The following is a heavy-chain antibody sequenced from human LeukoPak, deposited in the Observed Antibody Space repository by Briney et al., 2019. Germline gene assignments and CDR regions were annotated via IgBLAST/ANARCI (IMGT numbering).Heavy chain of an antibody. D-gene: IGHD3-10*01. CDR2: INSDGSST. V-gene: IGHV3-74*01. J-gene: IGHJ4*02. CDR1: GFTLSSYW. Sequence: GGSLRLSCAASGFTLSSYWMHWVRQAPGKGLVWVSRINSDGSSTSYADSVKGRFTISRDNAKNTLYLQMNSLRAEDTAVYYCARDRGYGSGSYFLYYFDYWGQGTLVTVSS. CDR3: ARDRGYGSGSYFLYYFDY.